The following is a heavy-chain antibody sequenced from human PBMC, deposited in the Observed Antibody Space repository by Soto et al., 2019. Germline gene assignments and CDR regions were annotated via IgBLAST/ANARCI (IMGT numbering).Heavy chain of an antibody. CDR2: ISSSGSTI. D-gene: IGHD3-10*01. V-gene: IGHV3-11*01. CDR3: ASSPFGESFYYYYGMDV. J-gene: IGHJ6*02. Sequence: GGSLRLSCAASGFTFSDYYMSWIRQAPGKGLEGVSYISSSGSTIYYADSVKGRFTISRDNAKNSLYLQMNSLRAEDTAVYYCASSPFGESFYYYYGMDVWGQGTTVTVSS. CDR1: GFTFSDYY.